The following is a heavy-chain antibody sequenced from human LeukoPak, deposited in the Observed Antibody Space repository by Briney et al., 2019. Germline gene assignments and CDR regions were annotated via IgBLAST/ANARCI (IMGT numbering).Heavy chain of an antibody. J-gene: IGHJ4*02. CDR3: ARDFYCSRTSCYAPSFDY. D-gene: IGHD2-2*01. CDR1: GFTFSSYG. V-gene: IGHV3-33*01. Sequence: GGSLRLSCAASGFTFSSYGMHGVRQAPGKGLEGVARIWYDGTNEYYADSVKGRFTISRDNSKNTLYLQMKSLRAEDTAVYYCARDFYCSRTSCYAPSFDYWGQGTLVTVSS. CDR2: IWYDGTNE.